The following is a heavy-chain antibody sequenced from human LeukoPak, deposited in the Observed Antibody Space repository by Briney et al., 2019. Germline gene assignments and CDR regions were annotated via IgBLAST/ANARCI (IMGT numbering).Heavy chain of an antibody. D-gene: IGHD1-26*01. J-gene: IGHJ4*02. V-gene: IGHV3-30*03. CDR3: ARGAEWELPPRGGYFDY. Sequence: QSGGSLRLSCAASGFTFSSYGMHWVRQAPGKGLEWVAVISYDGSNKYYADSVKGRFTISRDNSKNTLYLQMNSLRAEDTAVYYCARGAEWELPPRGGYFDYWGQGTLVTVSS. CDR1: GFTFSSYG. CDR2: ISYDGSNK.